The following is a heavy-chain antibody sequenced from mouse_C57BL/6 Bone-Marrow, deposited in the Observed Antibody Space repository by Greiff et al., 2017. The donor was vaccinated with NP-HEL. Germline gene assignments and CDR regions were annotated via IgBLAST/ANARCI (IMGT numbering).Heavy chain of an antibody. Sequence: QVQLKQSGPELVKPGASVKLSCKASGYTFTSYDINWVKQRPGQGLEWIGWIYPRDGSTKYNEKFKGKGTMTVDTSSSTAYMELHRLTSEDSAVYFCASYSLWYFDVWGTGTTVTVST. CDR3: ASYSLWYFDV. J-gene: IGHJ1*03. CDR2: IYPRDGST. V-gene: IGHV1-85*01. CDR1: GYTFTSYD.